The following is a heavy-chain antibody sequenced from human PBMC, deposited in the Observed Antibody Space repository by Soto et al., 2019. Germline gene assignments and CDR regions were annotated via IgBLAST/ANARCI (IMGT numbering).Heavy chain of an antibody. CDR2: IYYSGST. J-gene: IGHJ4*02. V-gene: IGHV4-31*03. Sequence: SLTCTVSGGSISSGGYYWSWIRQHPGKGLEWIGYIYYSGSTYYNPSLKSRVTISVDTSKNQFSLKLSSVTAADTAVYYCAREGPEPNTFGYWGQGTLVTVSS. CDR3: AREGPEPNTFGY. D-gene: IGHD3-10*01. CDR1: GGSISSGGYY.